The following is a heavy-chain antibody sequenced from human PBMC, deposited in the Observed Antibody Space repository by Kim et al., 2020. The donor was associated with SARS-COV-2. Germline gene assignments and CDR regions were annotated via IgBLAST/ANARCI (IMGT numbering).Heavy chain of an antibody. CDR2: MTVHGGTQ. CDR3: TRGDRSSGAFGLFDF. CDR1: GFTFSSDD. D-gene: IGHD3-10*01. Sequence: GGSLRLSCVASGFTFSSDDMHWVRQTPGKGLEWVAGMTVHGGTQYYTASAKGRFTISRDNTKNTLFHQMDSLSADDTALYYCTRGDRSSGAFGLFDFWG. J-gene: IGHJ5*01. V-gene: IGHV3-30-3*01.